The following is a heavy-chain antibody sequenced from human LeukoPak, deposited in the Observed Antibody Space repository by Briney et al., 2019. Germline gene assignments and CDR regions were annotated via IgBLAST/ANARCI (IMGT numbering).Heavy chain of an antibody. CDR1: GFTFSDYY. CDR2: IYYSGST. Sequence: GSLRLSCAASGFTFSDYYMSWIRQPPGKGLEWIGYIYYSGSTNYNPSLKSRVTISVDTSKNQFSLKLSSVIAADTAVYYCARGSGSSWYYYYYYMDVWGKGTTVTVSS. V-gene: IGHV4-59*01. D-gene: IGHD6-13*01. J-gene: IGHJ6*03. CDR3: ARGSGSSWYYYYYYMDV.